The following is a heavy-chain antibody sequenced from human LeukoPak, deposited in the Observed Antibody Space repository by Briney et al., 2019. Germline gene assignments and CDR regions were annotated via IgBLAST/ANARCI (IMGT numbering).Heavy chain of an antibody. V-gene: IGHV3-53*01. CDR3: VGGHDLEFEF. D-gene: IGHD4-23*01. CDR2: IYAGGNT. J-gene: IGHJ5*01. Sequence: GGSLRLSSAASRVSLCTNYMTWVRQAPGKGLEWVSMIYAGGNTYYSDSVTGRFTISSDSSKNTVFLHMSGLRDDDTAVYYCVGGHDLEFEFWGQGTLVTVSS. CDR1: RVSLCTNY.